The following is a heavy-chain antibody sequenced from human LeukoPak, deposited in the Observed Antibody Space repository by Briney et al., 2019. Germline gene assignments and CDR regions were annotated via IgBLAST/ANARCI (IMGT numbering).Heavy chain of an antibody. CDR2: ISWNSGSI. D-gene: IGHD3-16*02. CDR1: GFTFDDYA. V-gene: IGHV3-9*01. J-gene: IGHJ3*02. Sequence: PGGSLRLSCAASGFTFDDYAMHWVRQAPGKGLEWVSGISWNSGSIGYADSVKGRFTISRDNAKNSLYLQMNSLRAEDTALYYCAKVLGSLGELSFDAFDIWGQGTMVTVSS. CDR3: AKVLGSLGELSFDAFDI.